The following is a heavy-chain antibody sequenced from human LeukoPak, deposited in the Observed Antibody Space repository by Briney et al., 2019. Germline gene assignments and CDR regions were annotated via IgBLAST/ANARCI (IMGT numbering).Heavy chain of an antibody. J-gene: IGHJ3*02. CDR3: ARNRHYAFDI. CDR2: ISSSSSYT. V-gene: IGHV3-11*06. Sequence: GGSLRLSCAASGFTFSDYYMSWIRQAPGKGLEWVSHISSSSSYTNYADSVKGRFTISRDNAKNSLYLQMNSLRDEDTAVYYCARNRHYAFDIWGRGTMVTVSS. CDR1: GFTFSDYY.